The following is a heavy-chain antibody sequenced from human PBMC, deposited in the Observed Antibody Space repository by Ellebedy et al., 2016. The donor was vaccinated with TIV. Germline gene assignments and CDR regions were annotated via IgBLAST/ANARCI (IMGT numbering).Heavy chain of an antibody. J-gene: IGHJ4*02. V-gene: IGHV3-74*01. CDR3: TKDKGTGGSCHDY. CDR2: INSDGSST. D-gene: IGHD2-15*01. Sequence: PGGSLRLSCAASGFTFSSYWMHWVRQAPGKGLVWVSRINSDGSSTSYADSVKGRFTISRDNAKNTLYLQMNSLRAEDTAVYYCTKDKGTGGSCHDYWGQGTLVTVSS. CDR1: GFTFSSYW.